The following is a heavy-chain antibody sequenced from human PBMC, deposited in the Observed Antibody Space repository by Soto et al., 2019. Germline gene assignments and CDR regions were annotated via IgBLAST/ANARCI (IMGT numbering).Heavy chain of an antibody. CDR2: ISGNGGST. CDR3: AKGSEFSNSYTLDFDF. J-gene: IGHJ4*02. V-gene: IGHV3-23*01. D-gene: IGHD6-6*01. CDR1: GFTFSSYA. Sequence: GGSLRLSCAASGFTFSSYAMSWVRQAPGRGLEWVSIISGNGGSTYYAASVKGRFTISRDNTKNTLYLQMDSLTAEDTAVYYCAKGSEFSNSYTLDFDFWGQGALVTVYS.